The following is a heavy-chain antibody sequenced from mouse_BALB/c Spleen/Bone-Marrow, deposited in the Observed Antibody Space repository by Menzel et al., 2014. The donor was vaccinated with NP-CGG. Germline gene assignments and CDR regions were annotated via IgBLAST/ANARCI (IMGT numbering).Heavy chain of an antibody. J-gene: IGHJ4*01. CDR1: GFTFSSYG. CDR3: ARIWAYYAMDY. V-gene: IGHV5-6-3*01. D-gene: IGHD4-1*01. Sequence: VQVVESGGGLVQPGGSLKLSCAASGFTFSSYGMSWVRQTPDKRLELVATINSNGGSTYYPDSVKGRFTISRDNAKNTLYLQMSSLKSEDTAMYYCARIWAYYAMDYWGQGTSVTVSS. CDR2: INSNGGST.